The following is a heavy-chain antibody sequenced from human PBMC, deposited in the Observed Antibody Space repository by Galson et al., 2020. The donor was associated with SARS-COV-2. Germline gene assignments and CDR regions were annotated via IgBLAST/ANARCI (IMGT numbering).Heavy chain of an antibody. J-gene: IGHJ4*02. V-gene: IGHV3-74*01. CDR3: ARGDMRNDYFDS. D-gene: IGHD3-16*01. Sequence: GGSLRLSCAASGFTFSSYWMHWVRQAPGKGLVWVSRIYSEGSSTSYADSVKGRFTISGDDAKNTLYLHMRSLRAEDTAVYYCARGDMRNDYFDSWGQGTLVTVSS. CDR1: GFTFSSYW. CDR2: IYSEGSST.